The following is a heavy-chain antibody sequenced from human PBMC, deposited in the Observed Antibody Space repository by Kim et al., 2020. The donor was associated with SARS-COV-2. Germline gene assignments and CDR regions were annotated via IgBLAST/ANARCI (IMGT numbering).Heavy chain of an antibody. J-gene: IGHJ6*02. CDR2: IYYSGCT. D-gene: IGHD3-10*01. CDR3: ARSYYGSGSYHVPYYYYGMDV. Sequence: SETLSLTCTVSGGSISSYYWSWIRQPPGQGLEWIGYIYYSGCTNYNPSLKSRVTISVDTPKNQFALKLSSVTAADTALYYCARSYYGSGSYHVPYYYYGMDVWGQGTTVTVSS. CDR1: GGSISSYY. V-gene: IGHV4-59*13.